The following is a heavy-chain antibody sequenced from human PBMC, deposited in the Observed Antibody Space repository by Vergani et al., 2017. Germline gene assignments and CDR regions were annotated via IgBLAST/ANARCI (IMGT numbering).Heavy chain of an antibody. CDR3: ARDTFVGATTFAFDI. CDR2: ISWDGGST. V-gene: IGHV3-43*01. J-gene: IGHJ3*02. CDR1: GFTFDDYT. D-gene: IGHD1-26*01. Sequence: EVQLVESGGVVVQPGGSLRLSCAASGFTFDDYTMHWVRQAPGKGLEWVSLISWDGGSTYYADSVKGRFTISRDNAKNSLYLQMNSLRAEDTAVYYCARDTFVGATTFAFDIWGQGTMVTVSS.